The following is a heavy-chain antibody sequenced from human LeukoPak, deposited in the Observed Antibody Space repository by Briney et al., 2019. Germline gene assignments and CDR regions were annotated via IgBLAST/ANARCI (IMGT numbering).Heavy chain of an antibody. CDR2: IYYSGST. V-gene: IGHV4-59*05. CDR3: ARQWLVVVPANNWFDP. J-gene: IGHJ5*02. D-gene: IGHD2-2*01. Sequence: SETLSLTCTVSGGSISSYYWSWIRQPPGKGLEWIGSIYYSGSTYYNPSLKSRVTISVDTSKNQFSLKLSSVTAADTAVYYCARQWLVVVPANNWFDPWGQGTLVTVSS. CDR1: GGSISSYY.